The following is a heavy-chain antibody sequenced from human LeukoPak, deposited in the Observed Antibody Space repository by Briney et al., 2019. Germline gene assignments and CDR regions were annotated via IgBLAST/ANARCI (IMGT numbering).Heavy chain of an antibody. CDR3: ARDTGGYAY. CDR1: GFTFRNYW. Sequence: AGGSLRLSCAASGFTFRNYWMSWVRQAPGKGLEWVDNIKQDGSEKYYVDSVKGRFTISRDNAKNSLYLQMNSLRAEDTAVYYCARDTGGYAYWGQGTMVTVSS. V-gene: IGHV3-7*01. J-gene: IGHJ3*01. CDR2: IKQDGSEK. D-gene: IGHD5-12*01.